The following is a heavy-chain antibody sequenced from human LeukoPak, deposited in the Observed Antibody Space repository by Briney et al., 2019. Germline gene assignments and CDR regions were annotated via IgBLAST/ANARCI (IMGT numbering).Heavy chain of an antibody. D-gene: IGHD2-15*01. CDR1: GGSISSSSYY. J-gene: IGHJ6*03. V-gene: IGHV4-61*01. CDR2: IHYSGST. CDR3: ARTTEGYCRGRSCYSYYYYMDV. Sequence: SETLSLTCTVSGGSISSSSYYWSWIRQPPGKGLEWIGYIHYSGSTNYNPSLKSRVTISVDTSKNQFSLKLSSVTAADTAVYYCARTTEGYCRGRSCYSYYYYMDVWGKGTTVTVSS.